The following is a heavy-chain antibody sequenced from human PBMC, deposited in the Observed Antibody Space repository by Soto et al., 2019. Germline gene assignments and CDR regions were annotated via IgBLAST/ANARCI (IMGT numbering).Heavy chain of an antibody. Sequence: EVQLVESGGGLVKPGGSLRLSCAASGFTFSIYSMTWVRQAPGKGLEWVSSIDSSSNYIYNEDSVKGRFTISRDNAKNSVYLQMNSLRVEDTAVYFCAREAHFYGRSDVYDIWGQGTMVTVSS. CDR3: AREAHFYGRSDVYDI. CDR2: IDSSSNYI. J-gene: IGHJ3*02. V-gene: IGHV3-21*06. D-gene: IGHD4-17*01. CDR1: GFTFSIYS.